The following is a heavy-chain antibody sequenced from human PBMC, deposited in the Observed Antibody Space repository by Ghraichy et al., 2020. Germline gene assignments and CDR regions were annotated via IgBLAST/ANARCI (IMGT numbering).Heavy chain of an antibody. Sequence: SVKVSCKASGGTFSSYAISWVRQAPGQGLEWMGGIIPIFGTANYAQKFQGRVTITADESTSTAYMELSSLRSEDTAVYYCARPAYYYDSSGYFYYFDYWGQGTLVTVSS. V-gene: IGHV1-69*13. CDR1: GGTFSSYA. CDR2: IIPIFGTA. J-gene: IGHJ4*02. CDR3: ARPAYYYDSSGYFYYFDY. D-gene: IGHD3-22*01.